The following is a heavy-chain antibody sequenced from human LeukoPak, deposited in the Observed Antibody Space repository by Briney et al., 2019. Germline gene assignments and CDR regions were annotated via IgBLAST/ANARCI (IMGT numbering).Heavy chain of an antibody. V-gene: IGHV3-21*01. D-gene: IGHD3-3*01. J-gene: IGHJ4*02. CDR3: ARAPDDYDFWSGYYTTWRYFDY. CDR1: GFTFSSYS. Sequence: AGGSLRLSCAASGFTFSSYSVNWVRQAPGKGLEWVSSISSSSSYIYYADSVKGRFTISRDNAKNSLYLQMNSLRAEDTAVYYCARAPDDYDFWSGYYTTWRYFDYWGQGTLVTVSS. CDR2: ISSSSSYI.